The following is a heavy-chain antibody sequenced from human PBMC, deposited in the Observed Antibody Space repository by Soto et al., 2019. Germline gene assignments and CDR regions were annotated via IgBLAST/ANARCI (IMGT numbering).Heavy chain of an antibody. CDR1: GFTVIDHY. J-gene: IGHJ6*02. V-gene: IGHV3-72*01. CDR3: ARVNNGLDV. CDR2: SRAKVNSYTT. Sequence: PGGSLRLSCAASGFTVIDHYMDWVRQAPGKGLEWVGRSRAKVNSYTTEYAASVRGRFTISRDESSNLLFLQMKSLKSDDTAVYYCARVNNGLDVWGQGTMVTVSS.